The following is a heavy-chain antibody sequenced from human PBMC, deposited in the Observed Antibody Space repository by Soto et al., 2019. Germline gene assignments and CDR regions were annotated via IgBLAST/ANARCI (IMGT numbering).Heavy chain of an antibody. Sequence: EVQLVESGGGLVKPGGSLRLSCAASGFTFSNAWMSWVRQAPGKGLEWVGRIKSKTDGGTTDYAAPVKGRFTISRDNSKNTLYLQMNSLRAEDTAVYYCARDCSGGSCYSFYRYWGQGTLVTVSS. J-gene: IGHJ4*02. D-gene: IGHD2-15*01. V-gene: IGHV3-15*01. CDR2: IKSKTDGGTT. CDR3: ARDCSGGSCYSFYRY. CDR1: GFTFSNAW.